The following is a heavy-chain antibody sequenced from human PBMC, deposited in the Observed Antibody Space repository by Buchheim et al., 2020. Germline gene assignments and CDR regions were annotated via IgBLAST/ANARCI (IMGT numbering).Heavy chain of an antibody. CDR3: AAPQTSYYYYYIGV. V-gene: IGHV3-33*08. J-gene: IGHJ6*03. Sequence: QVQLVESGGGVVQPGRSLRLSCAASGFIFSSYGMHWVRQAPGKGLEWVAVIWYDGSNKYYADSVKGRFAISRDNSKNTLFLQMNSLRPEDTAKYYCAAPQTSYYYYYIGVWGNGTT. CDR1: GFIFSSYG. CDR2: IWYDGSNK.